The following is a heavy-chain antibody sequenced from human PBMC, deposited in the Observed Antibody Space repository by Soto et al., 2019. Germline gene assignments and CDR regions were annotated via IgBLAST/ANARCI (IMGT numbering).Heavy chain of an antibody. Sequence: QVQLVQSGAEVKKPGASVKVSCKASGYTFVNYEMYWVRQATGQGLEWLGWMNPHSGDTFYAQNFQGRVTMTRNTSITTAYMELNSLKSEDTAVYYCARQQAMDYWGQGTLVTVSS. CDR2: MNPHSGDT. CDR3: ARQQAMDY. V-gene: IGHV1-8*01. J-gene: IGHJ4*02. CDR1: GYTFVNYE.